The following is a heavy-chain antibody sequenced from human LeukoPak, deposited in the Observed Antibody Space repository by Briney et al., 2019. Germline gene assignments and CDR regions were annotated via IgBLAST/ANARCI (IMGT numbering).Heavy chain of an antibody. Sequence: PGGSLRLSCAASGFTFSGYEMNWVRQAPGKGLEWVAYISSSGSTIYYADSVKGRFTISRDNAKNSLYLQMNSLRAEDTAVYYCAKVGFSEMEWLLYSDHWGQGTLVTVSS. CDR3: AKVGFSEMEWLLYSDH. D-gene: IGHD3-3*01. V-gene: IGHV3-48*03. J-gene: IGHJ4*02. CDR2: ISSSGSTI. CDR1: GFTFSGYE.